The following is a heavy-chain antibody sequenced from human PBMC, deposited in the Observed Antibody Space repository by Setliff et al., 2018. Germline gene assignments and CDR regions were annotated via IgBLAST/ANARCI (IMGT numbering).Heavy chain of an antibody. CDR1: GGPFSGAS. CDR2: AYHSGTA. D-gene: IGHD1-1*01. J-gene: IGHJ4*02. CDR3: AKGGTYRYFDF. Sequence: PSETLSLTCTVSGGPFSGASIWSWIRQPPGKGLEFIGYAYHSGTAKYDPSLESRAIMSVDASKNEISLKLKSVTAADTAVYYCAKGGTYRYFDFWGQGALVTVSS. V-gene: IGHV4-59*01.